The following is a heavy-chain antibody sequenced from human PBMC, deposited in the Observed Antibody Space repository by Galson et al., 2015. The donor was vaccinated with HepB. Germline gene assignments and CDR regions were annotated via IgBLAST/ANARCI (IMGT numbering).Heavy chain of an antibody. V-gene: IGHV1-69*13. CDR2: IIPIFATA. Sequence: SVKVSCKASGDSFGNYAITWLRQAPGQGPEWLGGIIPIFATAGHAQKFQDRITITADGPATVYMELRGLTSEDTAMYYRTRGPVEANTISSYFEYWGHGTMVTVSS. CDR1: GDSFGNYA. D-gene: IGHD5-24*01. CDR3: TRGPVEANTISSYFEY. J-gene: IGHJ4*01.